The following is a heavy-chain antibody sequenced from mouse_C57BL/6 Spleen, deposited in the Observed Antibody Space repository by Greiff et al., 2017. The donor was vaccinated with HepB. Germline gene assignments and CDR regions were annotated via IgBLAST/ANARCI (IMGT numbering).Heavy chain of an antibody. CDR1: GFTFSDYG. V-gene: IGHV5-17*01. J-gene: IGHJ3*01. Sequence: EVQRVESGGGLVKPGGSLKLSCAASGFTFSDYGMHWVRQAPEKGLEWVAYISSGSSTIYYADTVKGRFTISRDNAKNTLFLQMTSLRSEDTAMYYCAKGDYAWFAYWGQGTLVTVSA. D-gene: IGHD2-4*01. CDR2: ISSGSSTI. CDR3: AKGDYAWFAY.